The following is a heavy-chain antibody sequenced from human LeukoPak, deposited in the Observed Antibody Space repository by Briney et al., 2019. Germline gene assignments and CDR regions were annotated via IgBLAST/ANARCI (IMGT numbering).Heavy chain of an antibody. J-gene: IGHJ6*02. CDR1: GGTFSSYA. D-gene: IGHD2-2*02. CDR3: AREDQLLYSYYYYGMDV. CDR2: IIPILGIA. V-gene: IGHV1-69*04. Sequence: SVKVSCKASGGTFSSYAISWVRQAPGQGLEWMGRIIPILGIANYAQKFQGRVTITADKSTSIAYMELSSLRSEDTAVYYCAREDQLLYSYYYYGMDVWGQGTTVTVSS.